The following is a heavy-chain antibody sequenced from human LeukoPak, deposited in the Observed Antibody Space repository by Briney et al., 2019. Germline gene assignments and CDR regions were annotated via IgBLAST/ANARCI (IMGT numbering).Heavy chain of an antibody. CDR1: GFTFSSYW. V-gene: IGHV3-7*03. CDR2: IKQDGSEK. J-gene: IGHJ6*02. D-gene: IGHD1-26*01. CDR3: ARDYYSNFGKDYGMDV. Sequence: GGSLRLSCAASGFTFSSYWMSWVRQAPGEGLEWVANIKQDGSEKYYVDSVKGRFTISRDNAKNSLYLQMNSLRAEDTAVYYCARDYYSNFGKDYGMDVWGQGTMVTVSS.